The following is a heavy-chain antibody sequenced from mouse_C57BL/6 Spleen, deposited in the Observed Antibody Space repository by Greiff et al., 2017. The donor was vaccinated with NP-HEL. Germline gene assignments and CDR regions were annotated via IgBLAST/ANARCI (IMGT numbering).Heavy chain of an antibody. V-gene: IGHV5-12*01. CDR3: ASCYPLYAMDY. CDR1: GFTFSDYY. CDR2: ISNGGGST. D-gene: IGHD2-12*01. Sequence: EVQRVESGGGLVQPGGSLKLSCAASGFTFSDYYMYWVRQTPEKRLEWVAYISNGGGSTYYPDTVKGRFTISRDNAKNTLYLQMSRLKAEDTAVYYCASCYPLYAMDYWGQGTSVTVSS. J-gene: IGHJ4*01.